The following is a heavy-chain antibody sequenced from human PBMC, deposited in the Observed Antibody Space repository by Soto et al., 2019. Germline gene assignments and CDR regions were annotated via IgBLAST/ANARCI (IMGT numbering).Heavy chain of an antibody. D-gene: IGHD6-19*01. V-gene: IGHV1-69*02. CDR3: ARGPQEQWLATVSAFDI. J-gene: IGHJ3*02. CDR2: IIPILGIA. Sequence: QVQLVQSGAEVKKPGSSVKVSCKASGGTFSSYTISWVRQAPGQGLEWMGRIIPILGIANYAQKFQGRVTITADKSTSTAYMELSSLRSEDTAVYYCARGPQEQWLATVSAFDIWGQGTMVTVSS. CDR1: GGTFSSYT.